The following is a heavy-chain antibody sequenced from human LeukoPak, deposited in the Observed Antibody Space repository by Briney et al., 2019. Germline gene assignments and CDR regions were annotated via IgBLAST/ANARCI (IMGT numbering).Heavy chain of an antibody. CDR2: ISGSGGST. Sequence: GGSLRLSCAASGFTFSGYAMGWVRQAPGKGPEWVSAISGSGGSTYYADSVKGRFTISRDNSKNTLYLQMNSLRAEDTAVYYCAKDLLIAVTTDFDYWGQGTLVTVSS. V-gene: IGHV3-23*01. D-gene: IGHD4-17*01. CDR1: GFTFSGYA. J-gene: IGHJ4*02. CDR3: AKDLLIAVTTDFDY.